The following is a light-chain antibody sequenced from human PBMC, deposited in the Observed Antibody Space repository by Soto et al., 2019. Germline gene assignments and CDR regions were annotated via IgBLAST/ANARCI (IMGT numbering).Light chain of an antibody. CDR3: QQYHGFSRT. CDR1: QGISGS. J-gene: IGKJ1*01. CDR2: DVS. Sequence: IQLTQSTSTLAASVGHRGAIICRASQGISGSLAWYQQKPGKAPDLLISDVSKLERGVASRFSGSGSGTEFTLTISCMQPDDLATYYCQQYHGFSRTFGEGTKVDIK. V-gene: IGKV1-5*02.